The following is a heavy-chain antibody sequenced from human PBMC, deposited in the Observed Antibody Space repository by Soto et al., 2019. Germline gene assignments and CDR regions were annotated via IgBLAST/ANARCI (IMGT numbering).Heavy chain of an antibody. CDR3: ARIAMPARPRWYNWFDP. J-gene: IGHJ5*02. CDR1: GYTFHDYE. V-gene: IGHV1-8*02. D-gene: IGHD2-2*01. Sequence: QEQLVQSAAEVKKPGASVKVSCMTSGYTFHDYEINWVRQAPGQGLEWIGWMNPNSGETGYAQRFQGRVTMTTSSSLSTAYLELSSLTSDDTAVYYCARIAMPARPRWYNWFDPWGQGTLVTVSS. CDR2: MNPNSGET.